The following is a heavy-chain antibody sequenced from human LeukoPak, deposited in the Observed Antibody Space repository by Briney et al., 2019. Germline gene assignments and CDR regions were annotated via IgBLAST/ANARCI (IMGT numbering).Heavy chain of an antibody. Sequence: GGSLRLSCAASGFTFSSYAMTWVRQAPGQGLEWVSDIRDKGDSTNYADSVKGRFTISRDNSKSMLYLQMSSLRAEDTAAYYCAKVSWSWYFDSWGQGTLVTVSS. CDR1: GFTFSSYA. V-gene: IGHV3-23*01. D-gene: IGHD1-26*01. J-gene: IGHJ4*02. CDR3: AKVSWSWYFDS. CDR2: IRDKGDST.